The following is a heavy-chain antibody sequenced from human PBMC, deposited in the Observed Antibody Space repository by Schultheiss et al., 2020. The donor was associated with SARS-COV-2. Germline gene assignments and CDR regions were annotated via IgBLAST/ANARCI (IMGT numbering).Heavy chain of an antibody. J-gene: IGHJ3*02. D-gene: IGHD1-1*01. V-gene: IGHV3-74*01. CDR1: GFTFSSYW. CDR2: INSDGSST. Sequence: GESLKISCAASGFTFSSYWMHWVRQAPGKGLVWVSRINSDGSSTSYADSVKGRFTISRDNAKNTLYLQMNSLRAEDTAVYYCARLTWIDAFDIWGQGTMVTVSS. CDR3: ARLTWIDAFDI.